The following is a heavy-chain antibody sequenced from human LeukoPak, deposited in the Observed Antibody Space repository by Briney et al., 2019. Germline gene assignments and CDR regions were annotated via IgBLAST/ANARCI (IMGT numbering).Heavy chain of an antibody. CDR1: GYTFTSCG. CDR2: ISAYNGNT. D-gene: IGHD3-22*01. Sequence: ASVKVSCKASGYTFTSCGISWVRQAPGQGLEWMGWISAYNGNTNYAQKLQDRVTMTTDTTTSTAYMELRSLRPDDTAVYYCARDLPRVTMIGDPWGQGTLVTVSS. CDR3: ARDLPRVTMIGDP. J-gene: IGHJ5*02. V-gene: IGHV1-18*01.